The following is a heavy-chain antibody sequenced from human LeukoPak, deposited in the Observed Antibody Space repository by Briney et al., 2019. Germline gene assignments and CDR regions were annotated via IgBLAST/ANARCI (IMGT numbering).Heavy chain of an antibody. J-gene: IGHJ4*02. D-gene: IGHD3-22*01. CDR1: GGSFSGYY. V-gene: IGHV4-34*01. Sequence: SETLSLTCAVYGGSFSGYYWSWIRQPPGKGLEWIGEINHSGSTNYNPPLKSRVTISVDTSKNQFSLKLSSVTAADTAVYYCARSDSSGDLDYWGQGTLVTVSS. CDR3: ARSDSSGDLDY. CDR2: INHSGST.